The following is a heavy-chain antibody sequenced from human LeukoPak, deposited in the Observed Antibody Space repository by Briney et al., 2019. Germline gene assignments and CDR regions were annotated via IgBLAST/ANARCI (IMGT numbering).Heavy chain of an antibody. CDR1: GGSISSYY. J-gene: IGHJ3*02. Sequence: SETLSLTCTVSGGSISSYYWSWIRQSPGKGLDWIAYISHTGSTNYNPSLKSRVTISVDTSKNQFSLKLSSVTAADTAVYFCARDFLSKNAFDIWGPGTVVTVSS. CDR2: ISHTGST. V-gene: IGHV4-59*01. CDR3: ARDFLSKNAFDI.